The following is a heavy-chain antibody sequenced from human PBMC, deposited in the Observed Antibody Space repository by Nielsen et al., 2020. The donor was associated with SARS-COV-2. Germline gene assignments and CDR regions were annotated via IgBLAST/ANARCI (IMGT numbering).Heavy chain of an antibody. CDR3: TRDPGYYHGMDV. V-gene: IGHV6-1*01. Sequence: SETLSLTCVLSGDSVSSNSVAWNWIRQSPSRGLEWLGRIYYRSKWFYEYSSSVRSRITIDPDTSKNQFSLYLNSVTSEDTAMYYCTRDPGYYHGMDVWGQGTTVTVSS. CDR1: GDSVSSNSVA. J-gene: IGHJ6*02. CDR2: IYYRSKWFY.